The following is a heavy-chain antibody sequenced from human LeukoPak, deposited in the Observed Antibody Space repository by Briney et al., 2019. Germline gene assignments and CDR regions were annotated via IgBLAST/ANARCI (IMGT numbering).Heavy chain of an antibody. V-gene: IGHV3-53*01. D-gene: IGHD4-17*01. J-gene: IGHJ4*02. Sequence: GGSLRLSCAASGFTVSSNYMSWVRQAPGKGLEWVSVIYSGGSTYYADSVKGRFTISRDNSKNTLYLQMNSLRAEDTAVYYCATLAYGEQFDHWGQGTLVTVFS. CDR1: GFTVSSNY. CDR2: IYSGGST. CDR3: ATLAYGEQFDH.